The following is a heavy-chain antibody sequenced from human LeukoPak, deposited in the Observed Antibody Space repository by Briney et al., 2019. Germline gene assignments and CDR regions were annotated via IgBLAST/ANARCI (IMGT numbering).Heavy chain of an antibody. J-gene: IGHJ4*02. D-gene: IGHD6-19*01. CDR1: SDSISNYY. V-gene: IGHV4-59*08. CDR2: IYHSGST. Sequence: PSETLSLTCTVSSDSISNYYWSWIRQPPGKGLEWIGYIYHSGSTKYNPSLKSRVTISVDPSKNQFSLKVTSVTAADTAVYYCARHQYRSGSTYHFDYWGQGTLVTVSS. CDR3: ARHQYRSGSTYHFDY.